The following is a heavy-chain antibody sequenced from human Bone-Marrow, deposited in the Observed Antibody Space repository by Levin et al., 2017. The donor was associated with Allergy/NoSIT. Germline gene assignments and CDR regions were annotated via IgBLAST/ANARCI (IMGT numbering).Heavy chain of an antibody. Sequence: SVKVSCKASGATLGSFAISWVRQAPGQGLEWMGGILPVFGTPNYVQKFQGRVTISADESTSTVYMELSSLTSADTAVYYCARERSSGSLTWFAPWGQGTLVIVSS. V-gene: IGHV1-69*13. CDR3: ARERSSGSLTWFAP. CDR1: GATLGSFA. J-gene: IGHJ5*02. D-gene: IGHD1-26*01. CDR2: ILPVFGTP.